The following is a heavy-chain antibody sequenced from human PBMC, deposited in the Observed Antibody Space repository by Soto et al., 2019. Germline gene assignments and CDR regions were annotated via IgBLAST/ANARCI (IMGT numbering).Heavy chain of an antibody. Sequence: ASVKVSCKASGYTFTGYYMQWVRQAPGQGREWMGWINPNSGGTNYAQKFQGRVTMTRDTSISTAYMELSRLRSDDTAVYYCATATKYCSGGSCYHYYYYYGMDVWGQGTTVTVSS. CDR3: ATATKYCSGGSCYHYYYYYGMDV. CDR2: INPNSGGT. J-gene: IGHJ6*02. V-gene: IGHV1-2*02. CDR1: GYTFTGYY. D-gene: IGHD2-15*01.